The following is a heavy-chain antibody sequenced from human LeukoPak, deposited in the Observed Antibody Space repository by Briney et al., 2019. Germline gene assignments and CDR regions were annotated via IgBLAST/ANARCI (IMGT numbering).Heavy chain of an antibody. D-gene: IGHD2-8*01. Sequence: PGRSLRLSCAASGFTLRSYAMHWVRQAPGQGLEWVAVISYDGSNKYYADSVKGRFTISRDNSKNTLYLQMNSLRAEDTAVYYCARGPERTGVGTRYYYDMDVWGQGTTVTVSS. V-gene: IGHV3-30-3*01. J-gene: IGHJ6*02. CDR1: GFTLRSYA. CDR3: ARGPERTGVGTRYYYDMDV. CDR2: ISYDGSNK.